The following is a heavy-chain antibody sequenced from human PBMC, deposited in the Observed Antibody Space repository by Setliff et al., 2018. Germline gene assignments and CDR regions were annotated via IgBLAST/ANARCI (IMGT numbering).Heavy chain of an antibody. V-gene: IGHV3-7*01. CDR2: INHDGSEK. Sequence: PGGSLRLSCAASGFTFSSHWMAWVRQAPGKGLEWVANINHDGSEKYSVDSVEGRFTISRDTAKNSLSLQMNSLRAEDTAVYYCTRSTSGAFDYWGQGALVTVS. CDR1: GFTFSSHW. J-gene: IGHJ4*02. D-gene: IGHD2-2*01. CDR3: TRSTSGAFDY.